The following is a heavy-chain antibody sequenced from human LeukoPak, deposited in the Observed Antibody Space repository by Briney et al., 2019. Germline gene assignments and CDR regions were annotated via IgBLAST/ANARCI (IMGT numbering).Heavy chain of an antibody. CDR2: ISSSGSTI. V-gene: IGHV3-11*04. D-gene: IGHD3-22*01. Sequence: GGSLRLSCAASGFTFSDYYMSWIRQAPGKGLEWVSYISSSGSTIYYADSVKGRFTISRDNAKNSLYLQMNSLRAEDTAVYYCARDREYSSGYFNELETKEGLYYFDYWGQGALVTVSS. CDR1: GFTFSDYY. CDR3: ARDREYSSGYFNELETKEGLYYFDY. J-gene: IGHJ4*02.